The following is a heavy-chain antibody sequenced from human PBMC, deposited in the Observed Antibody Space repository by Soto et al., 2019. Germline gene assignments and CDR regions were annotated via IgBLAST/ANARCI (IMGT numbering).Heavy chain of an antibody. CDR1: GFTFRENY. Sequence: EVQLVESGGALVQPGGSLRLSCAASGFTFRENYMDWVRQAPGKGLEWVGRIRNIANSYITEYAASVKGRFTISRDDSTXSLYLQMNSLKTEDTAVYYCVREGSGNYYCYGLDVWGQGTTVSVSS. CDR3: VREGSGNYYCYGLDV. D-gene: IGHD1-26*01. CDR2: IRNIANSYIT. J-gene: IGHJ6*02. V-gene: IGHV3-72*01.